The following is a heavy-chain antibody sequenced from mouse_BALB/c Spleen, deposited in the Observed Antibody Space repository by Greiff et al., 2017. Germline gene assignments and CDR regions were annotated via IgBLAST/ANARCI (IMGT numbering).Heavy chain of an antibody. Sequence: QVQLQQSGPGLVQPSQSLSITCTVSGFSLTSYGVHWVRQSPGKGLEWLGVIWSGGSTDYNAAFISRLSISKDNSKSPVFFKMNSLQANDTAIYYCARDYGNVYYYAMDYWGQGTSVTVSS. D-gene: IGHD2-1*01. CDR2: IWSGGST. CDR1: GFSLTSYG. J-gene: IGHJ4*01. CDR3: ARDYGNVYYYAMDY. V-gene: IGHV2-2*02.